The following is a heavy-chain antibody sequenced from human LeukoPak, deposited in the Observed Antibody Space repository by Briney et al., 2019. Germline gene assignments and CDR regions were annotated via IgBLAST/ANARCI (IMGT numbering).Heavy chain of an antibody. Sequence: GGSLRLSCAASGFTFSSYNMNWVRQAPGKGLEWVANIKEDGSEKYYVDSVKGRFTISRDNAKNSLYLQMNSLRAEDTAVYYCARRYYDNFDYWGQGTLVTVSS. CDR3: ARRYYDNFDY. J-gene: IGHJ4*02. D-gene: IGHD3-22*01. CDR1: GFTFSSYN. CDR2: IKEDGSEK. V-gene: IGHV3-7*01.